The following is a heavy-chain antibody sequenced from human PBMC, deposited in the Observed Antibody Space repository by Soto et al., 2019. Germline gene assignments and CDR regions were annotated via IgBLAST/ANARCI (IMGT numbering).Heavy chain of an antibody. V-gene: IGHV3-23*01. Sequence: GGSLRLSCAASGFTFSSYAMSWVRQAPGKGLEWVSAISGSGGSTYYAASVKGRFTISRDNSKNTLYLQMNSLRAEDTAVYYCAKDITGTNWSDPWVQGTLVTVSS. CDR3: AKDITGTNWSDP. J-gene: IGHJ5*02. D-gene: IGHD1-20*01. CDR1: GFTFSSYA. CDR2: ISGSGGST.